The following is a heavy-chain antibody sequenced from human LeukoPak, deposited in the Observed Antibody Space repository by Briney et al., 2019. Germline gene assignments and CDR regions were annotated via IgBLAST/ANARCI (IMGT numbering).Heavy chain of an antibody. CDR1: GFXFSSYA. V-gene: IGHV3-23*01. Sequence: GGSLRLSCAASGFXFSSYAMSWVRQAPGKGLEWVSHISGSGGSTYYADSVKGRFTISRDNSKNMLCLQMNSLRAEDTAVYYCAGGRRHLVHGPLDDWGQGTLVTVSS. CDR3: AGGRRHLVHGPLDD. D-gene: IGHD6-13*01. J-gene: IGHJ4*02. CDR2: ISGSGGST.